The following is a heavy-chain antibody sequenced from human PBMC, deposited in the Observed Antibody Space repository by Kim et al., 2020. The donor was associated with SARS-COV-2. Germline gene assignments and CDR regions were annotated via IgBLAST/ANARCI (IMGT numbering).Heavy chain of an antibody. CDR2: IYSSGGT. D-gene: IGHD1-26*01. V-gene: IGHV4-4*09. CDR1: GDSIIDYY. J-gene: IGHJ3*02. Sequence: SETLSLTCSVSGDSIIDYYWSWIRQPPGKELEFIGYIYSSGGTTYSPSLKSRVTMSVDTSKNHFSLTLNSVTAADTALYFCARGRKPRYGYAYDIWGQGT. CDR3: ARGRKPRYGYAYDI.